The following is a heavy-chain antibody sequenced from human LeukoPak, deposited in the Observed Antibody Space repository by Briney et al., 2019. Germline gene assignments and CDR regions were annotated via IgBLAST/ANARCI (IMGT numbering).Heavy chain of an antibody. CDR3: ARAGGMDYYYYYYMDV. J-gene: IGHJ6*03. D-gene: IGHD3-16*01. V-gene: IGHV1-18*01. CDR2: ISAYNGNT. Sequence: ASVKVSCTASGYTFTSYSICWVRHGPGQGLECMGWISAYNGNTNYAQKLQGRVTMTTDTSTSTAYMELSSLRSDDTAVYYCARAGGMDYYYYYYMDVWGKGTTVTVSS. CDR1: GYTFTSYS.